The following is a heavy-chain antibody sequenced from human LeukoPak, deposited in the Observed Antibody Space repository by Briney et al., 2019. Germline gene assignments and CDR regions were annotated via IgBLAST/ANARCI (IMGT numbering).Heavy chain of an antibody. Sequence: PGGSLRLSCAASGFTFSSYAMSWVRQAPGKGLEWVSAISGSGGSTYYADSVKGRFTISRDNSKNTLYLQMNSLRAEDTAVYYCARYCSSTSCYLYAFDIWGQGTMVTVSS. J-gene: IGHJ3*02. D-gene: IGHD2-2*01. CDR2: ISGSGGST. V-gene: IGHV3-23*01. CDR3: ARYCSSTSCYLYAFDI. CDR1: GFTFSSYA.